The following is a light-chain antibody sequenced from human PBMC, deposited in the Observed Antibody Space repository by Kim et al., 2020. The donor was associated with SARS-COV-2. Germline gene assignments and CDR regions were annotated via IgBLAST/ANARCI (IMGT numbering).Light chain of an antibody. CDR2: GAS. CDR1: QSVSTN. CDR3: QQYHNWHT. J-gene: IGKJ2*01. V-gene: IGKV3-15*01. Sequence: ETVVTQSPATLSVSPGERATLSCRTSQSVSTNLAWYQQQAGQAPRLLIYGASTRATGIPARFSGSGSGTEFTLTITSLQSEDFAVYYCQQYHNWHTFGQGTKLEIK.